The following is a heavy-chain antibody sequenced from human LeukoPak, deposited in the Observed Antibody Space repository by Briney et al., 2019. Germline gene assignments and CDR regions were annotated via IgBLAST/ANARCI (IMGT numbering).Heavy chain of an antibody. CDR2: MNPNSGNT. CDR1: GYTFTSYD. CDR3: ARDPGGAGGAWFDP. D-gene: IGHD2-8*02. J-gene: IGHJ5*02. V-gene: IGHV1-8*03. Sequence: ASVKVSCKASGYTFTSYDINWVRQATGQGLEWMGWMNPNSGNTGYAQRFQGRVTITRNTSISTAYMELSSLRSEDTAVYYCARDPGGAGGAWFDPWGQGTRVTVSS.